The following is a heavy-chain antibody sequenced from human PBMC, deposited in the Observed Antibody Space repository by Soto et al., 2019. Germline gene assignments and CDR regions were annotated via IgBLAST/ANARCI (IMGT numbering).Heavy chain of an antibody. J-gene: IGHJ5*02. Sequence: GGALRLSCAASGFTFSSYAMSWVRQAPGKGLEWVSAISGSGGSTYYADSVKGRFTISRDNSKNTLYLQMNSLRAEGTAVYYCAKDRWSIAARKFDPWGQGTLVTVSS. CDR2: ISGSGGST. D-gene: IGHD6-6*01. V-gene: IGHV3-23*01. CDR1: GFTFSSYA. CDR3: AKDRWSIAARKFDP.